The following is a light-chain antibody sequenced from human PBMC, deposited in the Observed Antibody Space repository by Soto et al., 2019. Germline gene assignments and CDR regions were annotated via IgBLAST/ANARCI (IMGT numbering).Light chain of an antibody. CDR3: QQYNNGPPVT. Sequence: VTPPPATLTSSEGRGVKHSSSGSQSVRSNLAWYQQKPGQSPRLLIYGASTRATGIPARFSGSGSGTEFTLTIISLQSEDFAVYLCQQYNNGPPVTFGQGTRLEIK. J-gene: IGKJ5*01. V-gene: IGKV3-15*01. CDR1: QSVRSN. CDR2: GAS.